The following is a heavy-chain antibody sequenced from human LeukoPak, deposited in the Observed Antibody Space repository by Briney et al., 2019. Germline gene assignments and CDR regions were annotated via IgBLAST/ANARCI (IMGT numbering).Heavy chain of an antibody. J-gene: IGHJ4*02. CDR1: GYTFTGYY. D-gene: IGHD2-8*01. CDR2: INPNSGGT. Sequence: GASVKVSRKASGYTFTGYYMHWVRPAPGQGLEWMGWINPNSGGTDYAQKFQGRVTMTRDTSISTAYMELSSLRSDDTAMYYCANSMETPTLDYWGQGTLVTVSS. CDR3: ANSMETPTLDY. V-gene: IGHV1-2*02.